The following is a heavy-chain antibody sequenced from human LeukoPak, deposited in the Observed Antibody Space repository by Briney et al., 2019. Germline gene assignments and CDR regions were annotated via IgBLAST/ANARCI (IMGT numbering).Heavy chain of an antibody. J-gene: IGHJ4*02. CDR2: IWYDGSNK. Sequence: GRSLRLSCAVSGFTFSNYGMHWVRQAPGKGLEWVAVIWYDGSNKYYADSVKGRFTISRDNSKNTLYLQMNSLRAEGTAEYYCAKRGSAWDLDFWGQGILVTVFS. CDR3: AKRGSAWDLDF. D-gene: IGHD6-6*01. CDR1: GFTFSNYG. V-gene: IGHV3-33*06.